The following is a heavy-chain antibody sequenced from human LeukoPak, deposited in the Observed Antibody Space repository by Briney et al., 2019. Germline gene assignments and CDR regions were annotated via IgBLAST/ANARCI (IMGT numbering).Heavy chain of an antibody. CDR1: GGSISSGDYY. J-gene: IGHJ4*02. CDR3: AREEPMATLGY. Sequence: SETLSLTCTVSGGSISSGDYYWSWIRQPPGKGLEWIGYIYYSGSTYYNPSLKSRVTISVDTSKNQFSLKLSSVTAADTAVYYCAREEPMATLGYWGQGTLVTVSS. D-gene: IGHD3-10*01. V-gene: IGHV4-30-4*01. CDR2: IYYSGST.